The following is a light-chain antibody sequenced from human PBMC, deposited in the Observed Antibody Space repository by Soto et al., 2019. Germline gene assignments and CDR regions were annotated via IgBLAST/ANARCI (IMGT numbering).Light chain of an antibody. J-gene: IGLJ1*01. CDR1: SSDVGGYNY. CDR3: QSYDSSLSGYV. CDR2: DVT. Sequence: QSALTQPASVSGSPGQSITISCTGSSSDVGGYNYVSWYQQHPGRAPQLLFYDVTNRPSGVPARFSGSKSGTSASLAIAGLQAEDEGDYYCQSYDSSLSGYVFGTGTKLTVL. V-gene: IGLV2-14*03.